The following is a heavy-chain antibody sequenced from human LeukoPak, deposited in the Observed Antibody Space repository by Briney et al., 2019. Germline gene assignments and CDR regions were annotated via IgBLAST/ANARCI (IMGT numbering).Heavy chain of an antibody. CDR1: GFTFSSYA. D-gene: IGHD3-22*01. Sequence: PGASLRLSCAASGFTFSSYAMSWVRQAPGKGLEWVSAISGSGGSTYYADSVKGRFTISRDNSKNTLYLQMNSLRAEDTAVYCCAKDPSTYYYGSSGFPNWFDPWGQGTLVTVSS. V-gene: IGHV3-23*01. CDR2: ISGSGGST. J-gene: IGHJ5*02. CDR3: AKDPSTYYYGSSGFPNWFDP.